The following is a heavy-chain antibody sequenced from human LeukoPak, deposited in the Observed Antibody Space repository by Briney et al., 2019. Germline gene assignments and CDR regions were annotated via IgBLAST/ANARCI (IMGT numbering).Heavy chain of an antibody. V-gene: IGHV3-33*01. J-gene: IGHJ6*02. CDR1: GFTFSSYG. CDR3: ARASAKAREPYGMDV. Sequence: GGTLRLSCAASGFTFSSYGMHWVRQAPGKGLEWVAVIWYDGSNKYYADSVKGRFTISRDNSKNTLYLQMNSLRAEDTAVYYCARASAKAREPYGMDVWGQGTTVTVSS. CDR2: IWYDGSNK. D-gene: IGHD5-18*01.